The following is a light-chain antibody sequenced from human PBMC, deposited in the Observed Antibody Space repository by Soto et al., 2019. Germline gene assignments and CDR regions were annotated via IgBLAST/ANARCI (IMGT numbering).Light chain of an antibody. CDR1: QSVSNNY. Sequence: EVVLTQSPATLSLSPGERATLSCRASQSVSNNYLAWYQQKPGQTPRLLIYGASRRATGIPDRFSGSGSGTAFTLTISRLEPEDFAMYYCQQYGTSPRTFGQGTKLEIK. CDR2: GAS. CDR3: QQYGTSPRT. V-gene: IGKV3-20*01. J-gene: IGKJ2*01.